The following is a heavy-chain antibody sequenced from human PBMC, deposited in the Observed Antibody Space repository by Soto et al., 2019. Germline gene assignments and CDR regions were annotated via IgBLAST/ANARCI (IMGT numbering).Heavy chain of an antibody. D-gene: IGHD3-10*01. CDR3: ARAGFSYGHLLF. CDR2: VFYSGAT. Sequence: SETLSLTCNVSGGPIKTGDYYWNWIRQPPGKGLEWIGYVFYSGATNYSPSLKSRAAISMDTSKNQFSLSLTSVTAADTAVYYCARAGFSYGHLLFWGQGIRVTVS. CDR1: GGPIKTGDYY. V-gene: IGHV4-30-4*01. J-gene: IGHJ4*02.